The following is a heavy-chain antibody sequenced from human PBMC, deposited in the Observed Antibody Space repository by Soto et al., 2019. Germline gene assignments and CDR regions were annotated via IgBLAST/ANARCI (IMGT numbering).Heavy chain of an antibody. J-gene: IGHJ3*02. Sequence: LSLTCTVSGGSVSSGSYYWSWIRQPPGKGLEWIGYIYYSGSTNYNPSLKSRVTISVDTSKNQFSLKLSSVTAADTAVYYCARAKWENYAFDIWGQGTMVTVSS. V-gene: IGHV4-61*01. CDR1: GGSVSSGSYY. CDR3: ARAKWENYAFDI. D-gene: IGHD1-26*01. CDR2: IYYSGST.